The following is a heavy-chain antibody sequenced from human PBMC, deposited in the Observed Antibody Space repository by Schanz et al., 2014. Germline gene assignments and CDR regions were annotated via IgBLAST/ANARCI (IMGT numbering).Heavy chain of an antibody. CDR2: ISSKGDMT. CDR1: GFTFSTST. J-gene: IGHJ4*02. V-gene: IGHV3-64*01. CDR3: ARDNRYYLCDY. Sequence: EVQLVESGGGLVQPGGSLRLSCAASGFTFSTSTMHWVRQAPGKGLEYVSSISSKGDMTFYGNSVKGRFTISRDNSKNTLYLQLGSLSAEDTAVYFCARDNRYYLCDYAGQGALVTVSS. D-gene: IGHD3-16*02.